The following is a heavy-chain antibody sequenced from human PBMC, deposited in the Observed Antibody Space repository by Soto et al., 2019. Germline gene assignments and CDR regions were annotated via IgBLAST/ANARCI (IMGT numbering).Heavy chain of an antibody. CDR1: GGSISSGGYS. CDR3: AKGGYPPEFDDSGYPRTLYS. V-gene: IGHV4-30-2*01. CDR2: IYHSGST. D-gene: IGHD3-22*01. Sequence: PSETLSLTCAVSGGSISSGGYSWSWIRQPPGKGLEWIGYIYHSGSTYYNPSLKSRVTISVDRSKNQFSLKLSSVTAADTAVYFCAKGGYPPEFDDSGYPRTLYSWGQGTLVTVSS. J-gene: IGHJ4*02.